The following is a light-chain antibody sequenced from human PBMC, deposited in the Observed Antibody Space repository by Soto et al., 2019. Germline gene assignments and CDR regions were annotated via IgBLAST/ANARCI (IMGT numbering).Light chain of an antibody. J-gene: IGLJ2*01. CDR3: SSYTSSMNLV. CDR1: SSDVGGYNY. V-gene: IGLV2-14*03. Sequence: QSALTQPASVSGSPGQSITISCTGTSSDVGGYNYVSWYQQHPGQAPKLMIYDVSNRPSGVSNRFSGSKSGNTASLTISGLQAEDEADYYCSSYTSSMNLVFGGGTKLTVL. CDR2: DVS.